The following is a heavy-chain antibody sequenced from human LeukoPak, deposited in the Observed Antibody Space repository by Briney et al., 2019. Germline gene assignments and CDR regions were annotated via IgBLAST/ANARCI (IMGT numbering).Heavy chain of an antibody. CDR3: ARAKYSSRWSLDY. CDR2: IDSNGGGA. D-gene: IGHD6-13*01. CDR1: GVTFTIYR. J-gene: IGHJ4*02. Sequence: GGSLRLSCATSGVTFTIYRMRWVRQVPGQGLLWVSRIDSNGGGATYADSVRGRFTTSRDNGNNTMYLQMNSLRAEDTAIYYCARAKYSSRWSLDYWGQGALVTVSS. V-gene: IGHV3-74*03.